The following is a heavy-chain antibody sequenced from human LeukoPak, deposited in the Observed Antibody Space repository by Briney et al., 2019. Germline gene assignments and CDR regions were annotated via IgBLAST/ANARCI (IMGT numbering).Heavy chain of an antibody. D-gene: IGHD5-24*01. CDR1: AFIFSGHW. CDR2: IKEDGSER. Sequence: GGSLRLSCEGSAFIFSGHWMNWVRRTPGKGLEWVASIKEDGSERQYVDSVKGRFTISRDNFKSALYLEMNSLRAEDTAVYFCVKDRISRDGLWNFDYWGRGILVTVSS. V-gene: IGHV3-7*03. CDR3: VKDRISRDGLWNFDY. J-gene: IGHJ4*02.